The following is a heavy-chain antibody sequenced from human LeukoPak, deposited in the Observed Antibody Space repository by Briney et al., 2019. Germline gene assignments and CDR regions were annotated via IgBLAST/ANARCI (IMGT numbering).Heavy chain of an antibody. CDR2: IRYDGSNK. J-gene: IGHJ5*02. D-gene: IGHD4-17*01. CDR3: AKGPYYGDSLDNWFDL. V-gene: IGHV3-30*02. Sequence: PGGSLRLSCAASGFTFSSYGMHWVRQAPGKGLEWVAFIRYDGSNKYYADSVKGRFTISRDNSKNTLYLRMNSLRAEDTAVYYCAKGPYYGDSLDNWFDLWGQGTLVTVSS. CDR1: GFTFSSYG.